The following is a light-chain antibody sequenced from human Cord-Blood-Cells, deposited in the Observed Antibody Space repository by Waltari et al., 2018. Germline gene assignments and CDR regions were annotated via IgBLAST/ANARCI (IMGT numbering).Light chain of an antibody. V-gene: IGLV2-23*02. Sequence: QSALTRPASVSGSPGQSITISCTGTSSDVGGYNYVSWYQQHPGKAPKLMIYDVSKRPSGVSNRFSGSKSGNTASLTISGLQAEDEADYYCCSYAGSSTWVFGGGTKLTVL. J-gene: IGLJ3*02. CDR2: DVS. CDR3: CSYAGSSTWV. CDR1: SSDVGGYNY.